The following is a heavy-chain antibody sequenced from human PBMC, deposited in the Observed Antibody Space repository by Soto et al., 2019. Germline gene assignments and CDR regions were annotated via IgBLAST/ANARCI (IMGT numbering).Heavy chain of an antibody. Sequence: PGGSLRLSCAASGFTFSTNLMHWVRQGPGKGLVWVSRINSDGTTAAYADSVQGRFTISRDNAKNTLYLHMTSLRGEDTAVYYCAKDGEGVANFDYWGQGTMVTVYS. CDR3: AKDGEGVANFDY. CDR2: INSDGTTA. J-gene: IGHJ4*02. D-gene: IGHD3-10*01. CDR1: GFTFSTNL. V-gene: IGHV3-74*01.